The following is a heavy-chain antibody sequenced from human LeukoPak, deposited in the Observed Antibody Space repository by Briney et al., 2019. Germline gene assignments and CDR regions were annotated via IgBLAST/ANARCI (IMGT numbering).Heavy chain of an antibody. CDR3: ARSRFRTYYFDY. CDR1: GGSISSYY. D-gene: IGHD3-10*01. J-gene: IGHJ4*02. Sequence: PSETLSLTCTVSGGSISSYYWSWIRQPPGKGLEWIGEINHSGSTNYNPSLKSRVTISVDTSKNQFSLKLSSVTAADTAVYYCARSRFRTYYFDYWGQGTLVTVSS. V-gene: IGHV4-34*01. CDR2: INHSGST.